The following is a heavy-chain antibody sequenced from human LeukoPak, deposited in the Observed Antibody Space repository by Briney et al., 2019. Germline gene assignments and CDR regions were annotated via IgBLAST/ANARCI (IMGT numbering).Heavy chain of an antibody. J-gene: IGHJ4*02. CDR2: ISSSSSYI. D-gene: IGHD5-12*01. CDR1: GFTFSSYA. V-gene: IGHV3-21*01. Sequence: GGSLRLSCAASGFTFSSYAMSWVRQAPGKGLEWVSAISSSSSYIYYADSVKGRFTISRDNAKNSLYLQMNSLRAEDTAVYYCARDPWRREGSHDYWGQGTLVTVSS. CDR3: ARDPWRREGSHDY.